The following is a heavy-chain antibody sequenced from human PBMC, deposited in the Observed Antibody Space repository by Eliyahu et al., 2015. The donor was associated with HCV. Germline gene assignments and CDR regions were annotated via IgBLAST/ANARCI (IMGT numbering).Heavy chain of an antibody. CDR1: GFPFXSYS. V-gene: IGHV3-64D*06. Sequence: EVQLVESGGGLVQPGGSLRLSCSASGFPFXSYSMXWVRQAPGKGLEYVSAISSNGGSTYYADSVKGRFTISRDNSKNTLYLQMSSLRAEDTAVYYCVKLPVGGSGFTLESLDAFDIWGQGTMVTVSS. J-gene: IGHJ3*02. D-gene: IGHD6-19*01. CDR3: VKLPVGGSGFTLESLDAFDI. CDR2: ISSNGGST.